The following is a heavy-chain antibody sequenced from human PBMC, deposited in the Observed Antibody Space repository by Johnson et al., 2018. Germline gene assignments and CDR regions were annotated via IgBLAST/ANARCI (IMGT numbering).Heavy chain of an antibody. CDR2: IKYDGSEK. J-gene: IGHJ6*02. V-gene: IGHV3-7*01. Sequence: EVQLVESGGDLVQPGGSLRLSCAASGFTFSQHWMSWVRQAPGKGLEWVAYIKYDGSEKDYVGSRKGRFTVSRDNAKNSLYRQMNSLGVEDTAVYFRARGHYGLDVWGQGTTVTVSS. CDR3: ARGHYGLDV. CDR1: GFTFSQHW.